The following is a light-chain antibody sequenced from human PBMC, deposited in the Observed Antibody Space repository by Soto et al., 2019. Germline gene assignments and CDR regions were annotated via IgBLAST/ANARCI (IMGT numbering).Light chain of an antibody. V-gene: IGLV2-8*01. J-gene: IGLJ3*02. CDR3: GAHAGSNTWV. CDR2: EVN. Sequence: QSVLTQSPSASASPGQSVTISCTCSSGDIGAYNYVSWYQQHPGKAPKLIIYEVNKRPSGVPDRFSGSKSGITASLTVSGLQADDEADYYCGAHAGSNTWVFGGGTKVTVL. CDR1: SGDIGAYNY.